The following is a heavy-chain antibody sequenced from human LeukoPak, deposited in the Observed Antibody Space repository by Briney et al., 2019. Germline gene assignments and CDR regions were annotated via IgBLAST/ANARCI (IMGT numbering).Heavy chain of an antibody. CDR2: IYYSGST. Sequence: PSETLSLTCTVSGGSISSSSYYWGWIRQPPGKGLEWIGSIYYSGSTYYNPSLKSRVTISVDTSKNQFSLKLSSVTAADTAVYYCARHGGMRQSSGWYLSGLNWFDPWGQGTLVTVSS. J-gene: IGHJ5*02. D-gene: IGHD6-19*01. CDR3: ARHGGMRQSSGWYLSGLNWFDP. CDR1: GGSISSSSYY. V-gene: IGHV4-39*01.